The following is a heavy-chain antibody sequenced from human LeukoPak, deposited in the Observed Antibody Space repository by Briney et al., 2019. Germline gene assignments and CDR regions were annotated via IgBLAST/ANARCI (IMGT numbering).Heavy chain of an antibody. CDR3: ARGVVPAATPLDV. D-gene: IGHD2-2*01. J-gene: IGHJ6*04. Sequence: SETLSLTCTVSGGSIISSSYYWGWIRQPPGKGLEWIGSIYYSGNTDYNPSLKSRVTISVDTSKNQFSLKLSSVTAADTAVYYCARGVVPAATPLDVWGKGTTVTVSS. CDR2: IYYSGNT. CDR1: GGSIISSSYY. V-gene: IGHV4-39*07.